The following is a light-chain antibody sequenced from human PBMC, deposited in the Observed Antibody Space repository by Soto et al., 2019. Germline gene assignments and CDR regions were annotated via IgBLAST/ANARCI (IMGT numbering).Light chain of an antibody. CDR2: GNS. J-gene: IGLJ2*01. CDR3: QSYDSSLTHVV. CDR1: SSNIGAGYD. V-gene: IGLV1-40*01. Sequence: QPVLTQPPSVSGAPGQRVTISCTGSSSNIGAGYDVHWYQQLPGTAPKVLIYGNSNRPSGVPDRFSGSKSGTSASLAITGLQAEDEADYYCQSYDSSLTHVVFGGGTKLTVL.